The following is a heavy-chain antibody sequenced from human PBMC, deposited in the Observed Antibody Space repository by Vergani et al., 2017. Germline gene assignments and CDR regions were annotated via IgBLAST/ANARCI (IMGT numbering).Heavy chain of an antibody. Sequence: QVQLVQSGAEVKKPGASVKVSCKASGYTFTGYYMHWVRQAPGQGLEWMGWINPNSGGTNYAQKFQGRVTMTRDTSISTAYMELSSLRSEDTAVYYCARDGNPRRYQLLPPDAFDIWGQGTMVTVSS. CDR2: INPNSGGT. V-gene: IGHV1-2*02. D-gene: IGHD2-2*01. CDR1: GYTFTGYY. J-gene: IGHJ3*02. CDR3: ARDGNPRRYQLLPPDAFDI.